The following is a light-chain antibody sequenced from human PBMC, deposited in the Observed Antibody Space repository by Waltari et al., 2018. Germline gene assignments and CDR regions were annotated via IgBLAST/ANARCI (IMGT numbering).Light chain of an antibody. CDR3: SSYGGSNNHLV. V-gene: IGLV2-8*01. CDR1: RTDVGGYDS. J-gene: IGLJ2*01. Sequence: QSALTQPPSASGSPGQSVTISCTGTRTDVGGYDSVSRCQQHPGKAPPLLTYARSTWSQPHPGKAPQLMIYEVSKRPSGVPDRFSGSKSGNTALLTVSGLQAEDDADYYCSSYGGSNNHLVFGGGTKLTVL. CDR2: EVS.